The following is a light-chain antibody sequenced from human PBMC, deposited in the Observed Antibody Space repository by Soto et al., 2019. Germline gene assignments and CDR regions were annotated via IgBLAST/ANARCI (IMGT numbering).Light chain of an antibody. CDR3: QQSYRTPT. J-gene: IGKJ5*01. CDR2: GAS. CDR1: QSVSSY. V-gene: IGKV3-11*01. Sequence: EIVLTQSPATLSLSPGERATPSCRASQSVSSYLAWYQQKPGQAPRLLIYGASTRATGIPARFSGSGSGTDYTLTISSLQPEDFATYYCQQSYRTPTFGQGTRLEIK.